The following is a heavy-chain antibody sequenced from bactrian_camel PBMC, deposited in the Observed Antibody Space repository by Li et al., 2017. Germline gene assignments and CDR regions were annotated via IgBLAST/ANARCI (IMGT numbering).Heavy chain of an antibody. V-gene: IGHV3-1*01. D-gene: IGHD2*01. CDR1: GFSFDASE. Sequence: VQLVESGGGSVQAGESLRLSCTTSGFSFDASEKGWYRRPPGGQCELVSTISISNDDDTWYTESVKGRFTIFQDSTKNTLYLELNSLKSEDTAMYYCAKAHRTEGYYFKVVFAALAYWGQGTQVTV. CDR2: ISISNDDDT. CDR3: AKAHRTEGYYFKVVFAALAY. J-gene: IGHJ4*01.